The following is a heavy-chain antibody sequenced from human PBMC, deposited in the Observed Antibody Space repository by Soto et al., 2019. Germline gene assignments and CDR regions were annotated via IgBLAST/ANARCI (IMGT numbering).Heavy chain of an antibody. CDR2: IYWDDDK. CDR3: ALVRGVITSG. CDR1: GFSLSTSGVG. J-gene: IGHJ4*02. D-gene: IGHD3-10*01. V-gene: IGHV2-5*02. Sequence: QTLTLTCTFSGFSLSTSGVGVGWIRQPPGKALEWLALIYWDDDKRYSPSLKSRLTITKDTSKNQVVLTLANMDPVDTATYYCALVRGVITSGWGQGTLVTVSS.